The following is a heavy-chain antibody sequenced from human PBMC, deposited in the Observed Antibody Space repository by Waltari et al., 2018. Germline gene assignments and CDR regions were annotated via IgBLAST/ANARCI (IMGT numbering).Heavy chain of an antibody. CDR3: ATRGGISNWGLDY. J-gene: IGHJ4*02. Sequence: EVQLVESGGGLVQSGGSLRLSCAASGFTFSTYNMNWVRQAPGKGLEGVSDISSGSGSIYYADSVRGRFTISRDNARNSLYRQMNNLRAEDTAVYYCATRGGISNWGLDYWGQGTLVTVSS. V-gene: IGHV3-48*04. CDR2: ISSGSGSI. CDR1: GFTFSTYN. D-gene: IGHD7-27*01.